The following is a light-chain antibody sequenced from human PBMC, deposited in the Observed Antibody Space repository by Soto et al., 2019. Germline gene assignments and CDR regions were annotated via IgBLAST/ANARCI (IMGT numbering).Light chain of an antibody. Sequence: EIVLTQSPGTLSLSPVERATLSCRASQSVSNNYLAWYQQKPGQAPRLLIYGASNRATGIPDRFSGSGSGTDFTLTISRLEPEDFAEYYCQQYGSSGTFGQGTKVDI. V-gene: IGKV3-20*01. J-gene: IGKJ1*01. CDR3: QQYGSSGT. CDR1: QSVSNNY. CDR2: GAS.